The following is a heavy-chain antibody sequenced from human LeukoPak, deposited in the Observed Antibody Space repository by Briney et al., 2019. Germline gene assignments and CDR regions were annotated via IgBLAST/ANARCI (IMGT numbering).Heavy chain of an antibody. CDR2: IRGYNGDT. V-gene: IGHV1-18*01. CDR3: ARDNGYGDNGIDY. Sequence: ASVKVSCKASGYTFTSYGISWVRQAPGQALEWMGWIRGYNGDTNYAENLQGRVTVSTDTSTSTAYMELRSLRSDDTAVYYCARDNGYGDNGIDYWGQGTLVTVSS. J-gene: IGHJ4*02. D-gene: IGHD4-17*01. CDR1: GYTFTSYG.